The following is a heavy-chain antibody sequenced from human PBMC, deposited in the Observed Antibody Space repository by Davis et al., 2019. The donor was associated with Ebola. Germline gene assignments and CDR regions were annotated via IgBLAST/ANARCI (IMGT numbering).Heavy chain of an antibody. V-gene: IGHV4-39*07. CDR1: GGSISSSSYY. Sequence: PSETLSLTCTVSGGSISSSSYYWGWIRQPPGKGLEWIGSIYYSGSTYYNPSLKSRVTISVDTSKNQFSLKLSSVTAADTAVYYCARGARGTGTTRYFQHWGQGTLVTVSS. CDR3: ARGARGTGTTRYFQH. D-gene: IGHD1-7*01. CDR2: IYYSGST. J-gene: IGHJ1*01.